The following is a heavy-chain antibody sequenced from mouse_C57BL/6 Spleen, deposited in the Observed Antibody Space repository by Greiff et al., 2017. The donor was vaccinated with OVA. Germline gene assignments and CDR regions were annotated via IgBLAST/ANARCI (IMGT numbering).Heavy chain of an antibody. J-gene: IGHJ1*03. D-gene: IGHD1-1*01. V-gene: IGHV1-26*01. Sequence: VQLQQSGPELVKPGASVKISCKASGYTFTDYYMNWVKQSHGKSLEWIGDINPNNGGTSYNQKFKGKATLTVDKSSSTAYMELRSLTSEDSAVYYCARDINFSYGSTPGYFDVWGTGTTVTVSS. CDR2: INPNNGGT. CDR1: GYTFTDYY. CDR3: ARDINFSYGSTPGYFDV.